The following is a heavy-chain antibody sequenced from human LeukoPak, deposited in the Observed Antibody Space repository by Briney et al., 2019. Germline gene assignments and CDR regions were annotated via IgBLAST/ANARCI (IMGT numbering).Heavy chain of an antibody. CDR1: GGSISSYY. D-gene: IGHD3-22*01. J-gene: IGHJ4*02. V-gene: IGHV4-59*01. Sequence: PSETLSLTCTVSGGSISSYYWSWIRQPPGKGLEWIGYIYYSGSTNYNPSLKSRVTISVDTSKNQFSLKLSSVTAADTAVYYCARVLDSSGGYDYWGQGTLVTVSS. CDR3: ARVLDSSGGYDY. CDR2: IYYSGST.